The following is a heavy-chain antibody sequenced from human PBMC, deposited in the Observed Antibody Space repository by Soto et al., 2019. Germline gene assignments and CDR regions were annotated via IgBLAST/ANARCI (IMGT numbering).Heavy chain of an antibody. D-gene: IGHD5-18*01. V-gene: IGHV1-69*12. Sequence: QVQLVQSGAEVKKPGSSVKVSCKASGGTFSSYAISWVRQAPGQGLEWMGGIIPIFGTANYAQKFQGRVTITADESTSTAYMELSSLRSEDTAVYYCAREDTAMAHYYCYGMDVWGQGTTVTVSS. CDR2: IIPIFGTA. CDR1: GGTFSSYA. CDR3: AREDTAMAHYYCYGMDV. J-gene: IGHJ6*02.